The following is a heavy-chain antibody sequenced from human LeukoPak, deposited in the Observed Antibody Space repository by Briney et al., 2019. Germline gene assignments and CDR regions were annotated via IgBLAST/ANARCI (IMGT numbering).Heavy chain of an antibody. D-gene: IGHD3-9*01. J-gene: IGHJ6*02. CDR1: GGSISSYY. CDR2: SYHRGST. V-gene: IGHV4-59*12. CDR3: AREERYFDFGGGMDV. Sequence: SETLSLTCTVSGGSISSYYWSWIRQSPGKGLEWIGWSYHRGSTSYNPSLKSRVAISVDRSKNQFSLKLSSVTAADTAVYYCAREERYFDFGGGMDVWGQGTTVTVSS.